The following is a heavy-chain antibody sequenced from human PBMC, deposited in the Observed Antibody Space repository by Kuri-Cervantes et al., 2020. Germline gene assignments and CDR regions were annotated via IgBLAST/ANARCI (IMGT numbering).Heavy chain of an antibody. J-gene: IGHJ4*02. CDR1: ELSVSSKN. CDR2: ISSSSSTI. CDR3: ARGIWLRRIFDY. V-gene: IGHV3-48*01. Sequence: ETLSLTCVGSELSVSSKNMRWVRQAPGKGLEWVSYISSSSSTIYYADSVKGRFTISRDNAKNSLYLQMNSLRAEDTAVYYCARGIWLRRIFDYWGQGTLVTVSS. D-gene: IGHD5-18*01.